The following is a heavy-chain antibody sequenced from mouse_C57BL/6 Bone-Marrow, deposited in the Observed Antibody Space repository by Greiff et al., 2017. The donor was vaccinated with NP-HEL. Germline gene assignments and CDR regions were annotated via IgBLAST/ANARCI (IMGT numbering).Heavy chain of an antibody. Sequence: VQLQQSGAELVRPGASVTLSCKASGYTFTDYEMHWVKQTPVHGLEWIGAIDPETGGTAYNQKFKGKAILTADKSSSTAYMELRSLTFEDSAVYYCTSASYYCGSLLFFDYWGQGTTLTVSS. V-gene: IGHV1-15*01. CDR1: GYTFTDYE. J-gene: IGHJ2*01. D-gene: IGHD1-1*01. CDR3: TSASYYCGSLLFFDY. CDR2: IDPETGGT.